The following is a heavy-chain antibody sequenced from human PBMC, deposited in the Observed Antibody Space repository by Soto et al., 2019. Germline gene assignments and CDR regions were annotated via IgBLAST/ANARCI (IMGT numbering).Heavy chain of an antibody. V-gene: IGHV3-13*01. Sequence: EVQLVESGGGLVQPGGSLRLSCAASGFTFSSYDMHWVRQATGKGLEWVSAIGTAGDTYYPGSVKGRFTISRENAKNTLYLQMKSLRDEETDGYYCARGRDREGDSYGYCYYGMDVGGQGTTVTVSS. CDR2: IGTAGDT. CDR1: GFTFSSYD. J-gene: IGHJ6*02. CDR3: ARGRDREGDSYGYCYYGMDV. D-gene: IGHD5-18*01.